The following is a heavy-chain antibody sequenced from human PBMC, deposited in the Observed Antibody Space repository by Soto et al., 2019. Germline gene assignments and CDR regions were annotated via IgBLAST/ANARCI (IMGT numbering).Heavy chain of an antibody. D-gene: IGHD2-2*02. Sequence: PGGSLRLSCADSGFTFSRYSMNWFRQAPGKGLEWVSSISSSSSYIYYADSVKGRFTISRDNAKNSLYLQMNSLRAEDTAVYYCARLGCSSTSCYNKAFDYWGQGTLVTVSS. CDR1: GFTFSRYS. V-gene: IGHV3-21*01. CDR2: ISSSSSYI. J-gene: IGHJ4*02. CDR3: ARLGCSSTSCYNKAFDY.